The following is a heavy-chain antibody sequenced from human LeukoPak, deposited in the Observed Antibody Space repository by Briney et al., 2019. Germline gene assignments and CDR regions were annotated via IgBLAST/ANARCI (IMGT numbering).Heavy chain of an antibody. CDR2: IYDRGST. V-gene: IGHV4-59*01. Sequence: SETLSLTCTVSGGSISSYYWSWIRQPPGKGLEWIGNIYDRGSTKYNPSLKSRVTISVDTPKNQFSLRLSSVTAADTAVYYCAGGRTFDNWGQGTLVTVSS. J-gene: IGHJ4*02. CDR1: GGSISSYY. CDR3: AGGRTFDN.